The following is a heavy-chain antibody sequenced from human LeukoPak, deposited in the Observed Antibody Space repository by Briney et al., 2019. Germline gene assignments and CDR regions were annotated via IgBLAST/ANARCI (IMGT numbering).Heavy chain of an antibody. CDR1: GYTFTTYY. V-gene: IGHV1-46*01. D-gene: IGHD4-17*01. CDR2: INPRGDST. J-gene: IGHJ4*02. CDR3: GREMLSYGDCIDY. Sequence: GASVKVSCKASGYTFTTYYMHWVRQAPGQGLEWMGVINPRGDSTTYAQKFQGRLTMTRDSSTSTIYMELSSLRSDDTAVYYCGREMLSYGDCIDYWGRGTLATVSS.